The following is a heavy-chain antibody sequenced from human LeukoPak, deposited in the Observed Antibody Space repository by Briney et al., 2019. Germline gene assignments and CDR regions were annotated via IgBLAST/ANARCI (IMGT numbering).Heavy chain of an antibody. D-gene: IGHD3-22*01. Sequence: GWSLRLSCAASGFIFSSYWMSWVRQAPGKGLEWVANIKQDGSEKYYVDSVKGRFTISRDNAKNSLYLQMNSLRAEDTAVYYCARGDDSSGYLVHHYWGQGTLVSVSS. V-gene: IGHV3-7*01. J-gene: IGHJ4*02. CDR1: GFIFSSYW. CDR3: ARGDDSSGYLVHHY. CDR2: IKQDGSEK.